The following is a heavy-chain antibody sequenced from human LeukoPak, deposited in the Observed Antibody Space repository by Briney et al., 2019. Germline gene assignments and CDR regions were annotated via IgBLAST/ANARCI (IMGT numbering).Heavy chain of an antibody. CDR1: GYTFTSYD. CDR3: ASGSGSYYHFDY. V-gene: IGHV1-8*03. J-gene: IGHJ4*02. CDR2: MNPNSGNT. Sequence: ASVKVSCKASGYTFTSYDINWVRQATGQGLEWMGWMNPNSGNTGYAQKFQGRVTITRNTSISTAYMELSSLRSEDTAVYYCASGSGSYYHFDYWGQGTLVTVSS. D-gene: IGHD1-26*01.